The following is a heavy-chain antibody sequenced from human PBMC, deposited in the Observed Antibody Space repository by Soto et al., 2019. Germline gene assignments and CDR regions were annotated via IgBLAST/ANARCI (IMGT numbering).Heavy chain of an antibody. CDR1: GFSFTHYR. Sequence: PGGSLRLSCAASGFSFTHYRIHWVRQVPGKGLEWVCRVNADGSSTNYAGFAKGRFTISRDNSKNTAYLEMNNLRVDDTALYYRAKAGDWNYVFDFWGQGTSVTVSS. CDR2: VNADGSST. J-gene: IGHJ4*02. CDR3: AKAGDWNYVFDF. V-gene: IGHV3-74*01. D-gene: IGHD1-7*01.